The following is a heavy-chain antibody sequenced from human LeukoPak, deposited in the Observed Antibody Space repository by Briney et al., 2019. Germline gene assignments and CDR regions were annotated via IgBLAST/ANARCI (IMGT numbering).Heavy chain of an antibody. D-gene: IGHD6-19*01. J-gene: IGHJ4*02. CDR1: GYTFIDYF. CDR2: INPKNGDT. V-gene: IGHV1-2*02. CDR3: TRDVPGYSSDFDF. Sequence: ASVKVSCKASGYTFIDYFMHWVRQAPGQGLEWMGWINPKNGDTNAAQKFQGRVTMTRDTSISTAYMEVSGPTSDDTAIYYCTRDVPGYSSDFDFWGQGTLVTVSS.